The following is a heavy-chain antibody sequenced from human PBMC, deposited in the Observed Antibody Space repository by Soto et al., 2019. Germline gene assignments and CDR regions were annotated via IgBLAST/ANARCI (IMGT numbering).Heavy chain of an antibody. J-gene: IGHJ6*03. Sequence: PGGSLRLSCAASGFTFSSYWMSWVRQAPGKGLEWVANIKQDGSEKYYVDSVKGRFTISRDNAKNSLYLQMNSLRAEDTAVYYCARDQEYYYYYMEVWGKGTTVTVSS. CDR3: ARDQEYYYYYMEV. V-gene: IGHV3-7*01. CDR1: GFTFSSYW. CDR2: IKQDGSEK.